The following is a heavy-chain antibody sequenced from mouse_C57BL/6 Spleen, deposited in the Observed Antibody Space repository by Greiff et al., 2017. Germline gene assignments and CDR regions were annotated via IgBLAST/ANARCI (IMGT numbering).Heavy chain of an antibody. D-gene: IGHD1-1*01. Sequence: VQLQQPGAELVMPGASVKLSCKASGYTFTSYWMHWVKQRPGQGLEWIGEIDPSDSYTNYNQKFKGKSTLTVDKSSSTAYMQLSSLTSEDAAVYYCARGDGSSSAYWGQGTLVTVSA. CDR3: ARGDGSSSAY. V-gene: IGHV1-69*01. CDR1: GYTFTSYW. CDR2: IDPSDSYT. J-gene: IGHJ3*01.